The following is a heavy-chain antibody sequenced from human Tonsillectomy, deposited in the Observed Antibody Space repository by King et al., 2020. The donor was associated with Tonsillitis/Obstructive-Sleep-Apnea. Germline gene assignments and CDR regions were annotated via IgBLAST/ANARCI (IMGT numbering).Heavy chain of an antibody. CDR3: AKGLYSGGYQDAFDI. J-gene: IGHJ3*02. Sequence: QLVQSGGGLVQPGGSLRLSCAGSGFTFSIYAMTWVRQAPGKRLDWVSAISGSGVNTYYADSVKGRFTISRDNSKNTRYLQMNSLRAEDTGIYYCAKGLYSGGYQDAFDIWGPGSMFTVSS. CDR1: GFTFSIYA. CDR2: ISGSGVNT. D-gene: IGHD1-26*01. V-gene: IGHV3-23*04.